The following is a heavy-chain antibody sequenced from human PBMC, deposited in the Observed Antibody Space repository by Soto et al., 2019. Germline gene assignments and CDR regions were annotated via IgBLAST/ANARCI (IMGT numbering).Heavy chain of an antibody. CDR3: ARRTGTKFDY. D-gene: IGHD1-1*01. CDR1: GFPFSSYS. Sequence: PGGSLTLSCAASGFPFSSYSMNWVRQAPGKGLEWVSSISSSSSYIYYADSVKGRFTISRDNAKNSLYLQMNSLGAEDTAVYYCARRTGTKFDYWGQGTLVTVSS. CDR2: ISSSSSYI. V-gene: IGHV3-21*01. J-gene: IGHJ4*02.